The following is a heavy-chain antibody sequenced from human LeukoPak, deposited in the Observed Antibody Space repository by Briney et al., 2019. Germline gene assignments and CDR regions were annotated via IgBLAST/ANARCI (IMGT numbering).Heavy chain of an antibody. Sequence: PSETLSLTCTVSGGSINGYYWSWIRQPPGKGLEWIGYIYYSGSTSYNASLKSRVTISVDTSKNQFSLKVNSVTAADTAVYYCARNSGVTNWGKGTGFDILGQGTMVTVSS. D-gene: IGHD7-27*01. CDR3: ARNSGVTNWGKGTGFDI. CDR1: GGSINGYY. CDR2: IYYSGST. J-gene: IGHJ3*02. V-gene: IGHV4-59*08.